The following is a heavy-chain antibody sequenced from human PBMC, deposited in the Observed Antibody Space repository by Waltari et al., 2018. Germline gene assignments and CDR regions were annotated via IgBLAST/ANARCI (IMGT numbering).Heavy chain of an antibody. J-gene: IGHJ3*02. CDR1: GYTFTGYY. CDR3: PRVIDLLSSARALDI. CDR2: IYPNNGDT. Sequence: QVQLMQSGAEVKKPGASVKVSCESSGYTFTGYYIHWVRQAPGQGLEWIVCIYPNNGDTKYPHTFPTRVSMTIDTSTVPSILGLSRHDSDGRAVYYCPRVIDLLSSARALDIWGQGPIFTVSS. D-gene: IGHD2-15*01. V-gene: IGHV1-2*02.